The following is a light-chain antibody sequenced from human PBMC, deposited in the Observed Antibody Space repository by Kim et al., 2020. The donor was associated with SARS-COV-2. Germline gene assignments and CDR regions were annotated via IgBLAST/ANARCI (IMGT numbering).Light chain of an antibody. CDR1: SNDIGSYKF. CDR2: DVS. Sequence: GQSVTNSCTGTSNDIGSYKFVSLYQQHPGKAPKLIIFDVSERSTRVPDCFSGSQSANTASLTISGLQPEDKSDYYCCSYAGSSTFVFGGGTQQTVL. CDR3: CSYAGSSTFV. V-gene: IGLV2-11*03. J-gene: IGLJ3*02.